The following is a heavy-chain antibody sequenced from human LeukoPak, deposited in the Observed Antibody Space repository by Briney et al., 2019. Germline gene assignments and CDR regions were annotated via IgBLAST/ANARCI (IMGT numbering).Heavy chain of an antibody. CDR2: INPNSGGT. CDR3: ARGRGSYDPMDV. D-gene: IGHD1-26*01. V-gene: IGHV1-2*02. Sequence: ASVKVSCKASGYTFTGYYMHWVRQAPGQGLEWMGWINPNSGGTNYAQKFQGRVTMTRDTSISTAYMELSRLRSDDTAVYCCARGRGSYDPMDVWGKGTTVTISS. CDR1: GYTFTGYY. J-gene: IGHJ6*04.